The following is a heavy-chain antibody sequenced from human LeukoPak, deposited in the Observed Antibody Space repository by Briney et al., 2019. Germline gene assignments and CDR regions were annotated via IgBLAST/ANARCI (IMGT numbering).Heavy chain of an antibody. V-gene: IGHV5-51*01. J-gene: IGHJ4*02. CDR3: ARLSANYRRGYYFDY. CDR2: IYPGDSDT. CDR1: GSSVTNYW. D-gene: IGHD4-11*01. Sequence: GESLKSSCQGSGSSVTNYWIGWVRQMPGKGREWMGIIYPGDSDTRYRPSFQGQVTISADRSNSTAHLQWSSLKAADTAMYYCARLSANYRRGYYFDYWGQGTLVTVSS.